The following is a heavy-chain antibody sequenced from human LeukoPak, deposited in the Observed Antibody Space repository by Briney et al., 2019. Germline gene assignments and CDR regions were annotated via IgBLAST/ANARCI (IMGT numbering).Heavy chain of an antibody. V-gene: IGHV3-9*01. Sequence: GGSLRLSCAASGFTFDDYAMHWVRQAPGKGLEWASGISWNSGSIGYADSVKGRFTISRDNAKNSLYLQMNSLRAEDTALYYCAKSSGAIAAYYFDYWGQGTLVTVSS. D-gene: IGHD6-25*01. CDR2: ISWNSGSI. J-gene: IGHJ4*02. CDR1: GFTFDDYA. CDR3: AKSSGAIAAYYFDY.